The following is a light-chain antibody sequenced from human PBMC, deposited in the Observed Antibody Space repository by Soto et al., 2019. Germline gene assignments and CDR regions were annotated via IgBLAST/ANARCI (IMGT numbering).Light chain of an antibody. CDR1: ESVSSW. CDR2: KAS. Sequence: DIQMTQSPSALSASVGDRVTITCRATESVSSWLAWYQQKPGKAPNLLIYKASSLQTGVPSRFRGSDSGTEFTLTISSLQPDDFGTYYCQQYNTYPWTFGQGTKVEIK. V-gene: IGKV1-5*03. J-gene: IGKJ1*01. CDR3: QQYNTYPWT.